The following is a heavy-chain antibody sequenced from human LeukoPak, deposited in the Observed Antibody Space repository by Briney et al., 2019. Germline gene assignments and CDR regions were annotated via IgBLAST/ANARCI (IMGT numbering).Heavy chain of an antibody. CDR1: GFTFSSYA. D-gene: IGHD3-22*01. J-gene: IGHJ4*02. Sequence: GGSLRLSCAASGFTFSSYAMSWVRQAPGKGLEWVSGISGSGGSTHYADSVKGRFTISRDNSKNTLYLQMTSLRAEDTAVYYCAKDQVWIVVGSFDYWGQGTLVTVSS. CDR2: ISGSGGST. V-gene: IGHV3-23*01. CDR3: AKDQVWIVVGSFDY.